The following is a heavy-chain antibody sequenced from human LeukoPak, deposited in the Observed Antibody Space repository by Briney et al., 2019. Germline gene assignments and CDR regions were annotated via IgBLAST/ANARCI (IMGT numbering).Heavy chain of an antibody. Sequence: GESMKISCKGSGYSVTNYWIGWVRQMPWKGPEWIGIIYPGDSDTRYSPSFQGQVTISADKSTSTAYHQRSSLKASDTAMYYCARNSIEGATQSPFDIAGQGRMVTVSS. D-gene: IGHD1-26*01. J-gene: IGHJ3*02. CDR3: ARNSIEGATQSPFDI. V-gene: IGHV5-51*01. CDR2: IYPGDSDT. CDR1: GYSVTNYW.